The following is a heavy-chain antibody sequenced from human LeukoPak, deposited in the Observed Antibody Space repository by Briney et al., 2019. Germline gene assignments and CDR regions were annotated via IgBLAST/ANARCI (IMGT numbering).Heavy chain of an antibody. CDR1: GYTFTNYG. CDR3: AKDRIYAYSYGSDAFDI. J-gene: IGHJ3*02. CDR2: INPSGGST. V-gene: IGHV1-46*01. Sequence: RASVKVSCKAFGYTFTNYGISWVRQAPGQGLEWMGIINPSGGSTSYAQKFQGRVTMTRDMSTSTVYMELSSLRSEDTAVYYCAKDRIYAYSYGSDAFDIWGQGTMVTVSS. D-gene: IGHD5-18*01.